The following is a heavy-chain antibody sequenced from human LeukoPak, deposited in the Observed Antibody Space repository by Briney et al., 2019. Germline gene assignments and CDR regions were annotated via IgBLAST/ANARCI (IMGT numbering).Heavy chain of an antibody. J-gene: IGHJ4*02. CDR3: AKLMIGLITFGGVIVH. D-gene: IGHD3-16*02. CDR2: ISGSGDGT. V-gene: IGHV3-23*01. CDR1: GSTFGSDA. Sequence: GGSLRLSCAASGSTFGSDAMSWVRQAPGKGLEWVSAISGSGDGTYYADSMKGRFTISRDNSKNTLYLQMNSLRAEDTAVYYCAKLMIGLITFGGVIVHWGQGTLVTVSS.